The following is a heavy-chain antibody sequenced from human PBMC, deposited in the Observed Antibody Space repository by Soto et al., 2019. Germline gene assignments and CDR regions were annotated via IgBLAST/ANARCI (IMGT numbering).Heavy chain of an antibody. CDR2: IWYDGSNK. V-gene: IGHV3-33*01. CDR3: ARDAGGPTTYPSPIDY. D-gene: IGHD4-4*01. J-gene: IGHJ4*02. CDR1: GFTFSSYG. Sequence: PGGSLRLSCAASGFTFSSYGMHWVRQAPGKGLEWVAVIWYDGSNKYYADSVKGRFTISRDNSKNTLYLQMNSLRAEDTAVYYCARDAGGPTTYPSPIDYWGQGTLVTVSS.